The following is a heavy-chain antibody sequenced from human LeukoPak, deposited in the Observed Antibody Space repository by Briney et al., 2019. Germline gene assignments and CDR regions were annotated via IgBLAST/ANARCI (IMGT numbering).Heavy chain of an antibody. D-gene: IGHD1-1*01. V-gene: IGHV1-2*02. CDR1: GYTFTGYY. J-gene: IGHJ5*02. CDR2: INPKSGGT. CDR3: ARVEDWNYWFDP. Sequence: ASVKVSCKASGYTFTGYYMHWVPHAPGQGREWRGWINPKSGGTNYAQKFQGRVTMTRDTSISTAYMELSRLRSDHRAVYYCARVEDWNYWFDPWGQGTLVTVSS.